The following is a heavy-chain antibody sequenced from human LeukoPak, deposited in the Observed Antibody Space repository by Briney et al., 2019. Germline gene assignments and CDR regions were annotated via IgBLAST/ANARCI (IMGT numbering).Heavy chain of an antibody. V-gene: IGHV3-48*01. CDR3: ARGGGWTGYSSSWFDY. D-gene: IGHD6-13*01. CDR2: ISSSSSTI. Sequence: GGSLRLSCAASGFTFSSYSMNWVRQAPGKGLEWVSYISSSSSTIYYADSVKGRFTISRDNAKNSLYLQMNSLRAEDTAVYYCARGGGWTGYSSSWFDYWGQGTLVTVSS. CDR1: GFTFSSYS. J-gene: IGHJ4*02.